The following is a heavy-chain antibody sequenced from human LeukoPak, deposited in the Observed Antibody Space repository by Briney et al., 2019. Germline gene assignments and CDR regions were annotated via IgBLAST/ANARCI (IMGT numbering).Heavy chain of an antibody. V-gene: IGHV1-69*13. J-gene: IGHJ4*02. D-gene: IGHD2-21*01. CDR3: ARAKGQYSSAGSDY. Sequence: SVKVSCKASGGTFSSYAISWVRQAPGQGLEWMGGIIPIFGKANYAQKFQGRVTITADESTSTAYMELSSLRSEDTAVYYCARAKGQYSSAGSDYWGQGTLVTVSS. CDR2: IIPIFGKA. CDR1: GGTFSSYA.